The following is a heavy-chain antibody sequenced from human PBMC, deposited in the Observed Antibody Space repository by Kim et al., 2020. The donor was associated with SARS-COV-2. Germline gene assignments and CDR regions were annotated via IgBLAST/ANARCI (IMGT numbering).Heavy chain of an antibody. CDR3: AKVFSDYGDYVLGY. J-gene: IGHJ4*02. Sequence: GGSLRLSCAASGFTFSSYAMSWVRQAPGKGLEWVSVIYSGGSSTYYADSVKGRFTISRDNSKNTLYLQMNSLRAEDTAVYYCAKVFSDYGDYVLGYWGQGTLVTVSS. D-gene: IGHD4-17*01. CDR1: GFTFSSYA. V-gene: IGHV3-23*03. CDR2: IYSGGSST.